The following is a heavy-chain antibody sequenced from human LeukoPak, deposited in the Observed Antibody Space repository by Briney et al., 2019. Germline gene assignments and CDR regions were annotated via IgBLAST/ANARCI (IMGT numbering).Heavy chain of an antibody. CDR3: ARDPKWLDY. Sequence: PGGSLRLSCAASGFTISTYWMSWVRQAPGKGLEWVANTNQEGSEKYYVDSVKGRFTISKDNAKNSLYLQMNSLRAEDTAVYYCARDPKWLDYWGQGTLVTVSS. V-gene: IGHV3-7*01. J-gene: IGHJ4*02. CDR1: GFTISTYW. CDR2: TNQEGSEK. D-gene: IGHD5-12*01.